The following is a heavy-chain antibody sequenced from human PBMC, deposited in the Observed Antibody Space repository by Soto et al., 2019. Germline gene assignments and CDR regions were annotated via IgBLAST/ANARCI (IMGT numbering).Heavy chain of an antibody. J-gene: IGHJ6*03. CDR2: INPSGGST. D-gene: IGHD3-3*01. CDR3: ARAGGAYYDFWSGYPSDYYMDV. V-gene: IGHV1-46*03. Sequence: ASVKVSCKASGYTFTSSYMHWVRQAPGQGLEWMVIINPSGGSTSYALKFQGRVTMTRDTSTSTVYMELSSLRSEDTAVYYCARAGGAYYDFWSGYPSDYYMDVWGKGTTVTVS. CDR1: GYTFTSSY.